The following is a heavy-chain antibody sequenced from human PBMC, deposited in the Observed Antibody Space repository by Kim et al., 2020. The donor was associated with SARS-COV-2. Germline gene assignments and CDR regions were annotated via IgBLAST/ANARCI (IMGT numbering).Heavy chain of an antibody. CDR2: IDTNTGNP. V-gene: IGHV7-4-1*02. CDR1: GYTFTKYA. Sequence: ASVKVSCKAFGYTFTKYAINWVRQAPGQGLDWMGWIDTNTGNPTHAQGFTGRFVFSFDSSVRTAYLQISGLKPEDTAIYFCARGDPRDYWGQGTQVTVSS. CDR3: ARGDPRDY. J-gene: IGHJ4*02.